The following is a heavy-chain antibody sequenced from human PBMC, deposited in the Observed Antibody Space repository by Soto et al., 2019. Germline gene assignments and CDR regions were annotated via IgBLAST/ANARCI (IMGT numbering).Heavy chain of an antibody. J-gene: IGHJ6*02. CDR1: GYSFTSYW. V-gene: IGHV5-10-1*01. CDR3: ARPGIAAAPVHNDYYYYGMDV. Sequence: PGESLKISCKGSGYSFTSYWISWVRQMPGKGLEWMGRIDPSDSYTNYSPSFQGHVTISADKSISTAYLQWSSLKASDTAMYYCARPGIAAAPVHNDYYYYGMDVWGQGTTVTVSS. D-gene: IGHD6-13*01. CDR2: IDPSDSYT.